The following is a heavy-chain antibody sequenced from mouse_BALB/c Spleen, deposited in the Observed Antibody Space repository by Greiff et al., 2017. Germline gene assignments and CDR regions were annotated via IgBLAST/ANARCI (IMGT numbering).Heavy chain of an antibody. CDR1: GFNIKDTY. CDR3: ARPRGDY. CDR2: IDPANGNT. V-gene: IGHV14-3*02. J-gene: IGHJ2*01. Sequence: EVKVEESGAELVKPGASVKLSCTASGFNIKDTYMHWVKQRPEQGLEWIGRIDPANGNTKYDPKFQGKATITADTSSNTAYLQLSSLTSEDTAVYYCARPRGDYWGQGTTLTVSS.